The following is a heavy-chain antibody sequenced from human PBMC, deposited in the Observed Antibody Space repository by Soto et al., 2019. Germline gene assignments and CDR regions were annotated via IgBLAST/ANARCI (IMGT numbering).Heavy chain of an antibody. D-gene: IGHD6-13*01. J-gene: IGHJ4*02. CDR1: GLTFSDYY. CDR3: ARAMYSSKTEFEY. Sequence: GGSLRLSCAASGLTFSDYYMTWIRQAPGKGLEWVSYISSSAGTISYADSVKGRFTISRDNAKNSLYLQMNSLRAEDTAVYYCARAMYSSKTEFEYWGQGTLVTVSP. CDR2: ISSSAGTI. V-gene: IGHV3-11*01.